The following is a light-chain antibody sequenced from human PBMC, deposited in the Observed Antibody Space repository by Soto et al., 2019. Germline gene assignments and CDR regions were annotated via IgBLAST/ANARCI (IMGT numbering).Light chain of an antibody. J-gene: IGKJ5*01. Sequence: EVVLTQSPATLSVSPGDRATLSCRASQSVSRNLAWYQQKPGQAPRLLIYGASTRATGVPARFSGSGSATEFTLSISGLQSEDFAVYYCQTYDSWPLFGQGTRLEIK. CDR2: GAS. CDR3: QTYDSWPL. V-gene: IGKV3-15*01. CDR1: QSVSRN.